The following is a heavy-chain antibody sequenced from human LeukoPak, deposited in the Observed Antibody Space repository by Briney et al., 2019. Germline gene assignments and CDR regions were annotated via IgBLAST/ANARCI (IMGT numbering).Heavy chain of an antibody. D-gene: IGHD5-12*01. J-gene: IGHJ4*02. CDR3: ARGGRAAGKYGGYEYWFFEY. Sequence: SETLSLTCTVSGGSISSYYWSWVRQPPGKGLEWIGYISYSGSTNYNPSLKSRVTMSVDTSKNRFSLRLTSVTAADTAVYYCARGGRAAGKYGGYEYWFFEYWGQGTLVTVSA. V-gene: IGHV4-59*08. CDR1: GGSISSYY. CDR2: ISYSGST.